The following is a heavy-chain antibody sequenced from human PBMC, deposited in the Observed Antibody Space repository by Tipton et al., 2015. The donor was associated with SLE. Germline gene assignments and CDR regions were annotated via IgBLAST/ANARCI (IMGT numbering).Heavy chain of an antibody. Sequence: TLSLTCTVSGDSIRSNNWSWLRQPPGKGLEWIGYVYYSGGTNCNSSFNSRVTMSVDTSKNQLSLKLDSCTAADTAVYYCARISLSPGASLGRYFDVWGRGTLVTVSS. V-gene: IGHV4-59*07. CDR3: ARISLSPGASLGRYFDV. D-gene: IGHD3-16*01. J-gene: IGHJ2*01. CDR2: VYYSGGT. CDR1: GDSIRSNN.